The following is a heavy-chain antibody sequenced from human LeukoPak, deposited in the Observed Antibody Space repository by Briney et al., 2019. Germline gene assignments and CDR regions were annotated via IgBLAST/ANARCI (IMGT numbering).Heavy chain of an antibody. Sequence: GGSLRLSCAASGFTFSSYSMNWVRQAPGKGLEWVSSISSSSSYIYYADSVKGRFTISRDNAKNSLYLQMNSLRAEDTAVYYCARAPYCSSTSRYPFDYWGQGTLVTVSS. V-gene: IGHV3-21*01. D-gene: IGHD2-2*01. J-gene: IGHJ4*02. CDR1: GFTFSSYS. CDR3: ARAPYCSSTSRYPFDY. CDR2: ISSSSSYI.